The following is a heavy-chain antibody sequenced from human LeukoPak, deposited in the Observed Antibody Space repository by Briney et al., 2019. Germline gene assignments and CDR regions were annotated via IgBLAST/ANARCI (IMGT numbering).Heavy chain of an antibody. CDR1: GGSISTTNYY. Sequence: SETLSLTCTVSGGSISTTNYYWGWIRQPPGRDLEWTGSIYSSGNTYYNPSLETRVTISVDTSKNQLSLKLTSATAADTSVYYCARHSGLRSPFDPWGQGTLVTVSS. V-gene: IGHV4-39*01. D-gene: IGHD3-3*01. CDR2: IYSSGNT. J-gene: IGHJ5*02. CDR3: ARHSGLRSPFDP.